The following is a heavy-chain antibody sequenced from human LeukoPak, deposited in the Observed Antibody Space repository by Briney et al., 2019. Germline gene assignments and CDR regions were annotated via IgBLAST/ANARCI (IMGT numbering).Heavy chain of an antibody. D-gene: IGHD3-16*01. CDR1: GFTVSSNY. CDR2: IYGGGTT. J-gene: IGHJ3*02. Sequence: GGSLRLSXAASGFTVSSNYMSWVRQTPGKGLEWVSTIYGGGTTYYADSVKGRFTISRDNSKNTLYLQMNSLRAEDTAVYYCARDPYVWGEDIWGQGTMVTVSS. V-gene: IGHV3-53*01. CDR3: ARDPYVWGEDI.